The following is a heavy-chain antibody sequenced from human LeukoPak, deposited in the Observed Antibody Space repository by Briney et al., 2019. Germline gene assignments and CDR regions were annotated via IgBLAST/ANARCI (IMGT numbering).Heavy chain of an antibody. CDR3: ARAGTGWLGTFDY. J-gene: IGHJ4*02. CDR2: ISGSSSYI. Sequence: GGSLRLSCAASGFTFSSYSMNWVRQAPGKGLEWVSSISGSSSYIYYADSVKGRFTIPRDNAKNSLYLQMNSLRAEDTAVYYCARAGTGWLGTFDYWGQGTLVTVSS. CDR1: GFTFSSYS. D-gene: IGHD6-19*01. V-gene: IGHV3-21*01.